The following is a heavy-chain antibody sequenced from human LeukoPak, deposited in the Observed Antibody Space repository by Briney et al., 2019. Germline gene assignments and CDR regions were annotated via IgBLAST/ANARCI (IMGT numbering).Heavy chain of an antibody. J-gene: IGHJ5*02. D-gene: IGHD2-2*01. CDR2: IHYSGST. CDR1: GGSISSYY. Sequence: SETLSLTCTVSGGSISSYYWSWIRQPPGKGLEWIGYIHYSGSTNYNPSLKSRVTISVDTSKNQFSLKLSSVTAADTAVYYCARELVCSSTSCYEDWFDPWGQGTLVTVSS. V-gene: IGHV4-59*01. CDR3: ARELVCSSTSCYEDWFDP.